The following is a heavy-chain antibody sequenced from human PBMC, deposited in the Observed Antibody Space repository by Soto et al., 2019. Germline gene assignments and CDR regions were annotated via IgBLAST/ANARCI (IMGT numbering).Heavy chain of an antibody. Sequence: SETLSLTCAVSGFLISSGNYWGWIRKPPGKGLEWIGSIFHGGNTYYNPSLKSRVTISVDMSKNQFSLKLNSVTAADTAVYYCARARWYDAFDVWGQGTVVTVSS. D-gene: IGHD2-15*01. V-gene: IGHV4-38-2*01. CDR1: GFLISSGNY. J-gene: IGHJ3*01. CDR3: ARARWYDAFDV. CDR2: IFHGGNT.